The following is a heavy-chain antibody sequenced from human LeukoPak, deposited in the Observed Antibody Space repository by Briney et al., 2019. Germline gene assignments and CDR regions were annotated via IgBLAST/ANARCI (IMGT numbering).Heavy chain of an antibody. V-gene: IGHV4-39*07. CDR1: GGSISSSSYY. J-gene: IGHJ6*03. D-gene: IGHD4-17*01. CDR2: IYYSGST. Sequence: SETLSLTCTVSGGSISSSSYYWGWIRQPPGKGLEWIGSIYYSGSTYYNPSLKSRGTISIDTSKNQFSLKLSSVPAADTAVYYCARDFRDGDSVFYYYYMDVWGKGTTVTVSS. CDR3: ARDFRDGDSVFYYYYMDV.